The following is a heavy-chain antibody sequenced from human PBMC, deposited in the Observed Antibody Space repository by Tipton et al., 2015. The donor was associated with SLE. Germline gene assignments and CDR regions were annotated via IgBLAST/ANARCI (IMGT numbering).Heavy chain of an antibody. CDR3: ARSVGAFNF. D-gene: IGHD1-26*01. Sequence: SLRLSCAASGFPFSSYDMNWVRQAPGKGLEWVSLICSSGDTKNYADSVKGRFTISRDNAKNSLVLQMNSLRAEDTAVYHCARSVGAFNFWGQGTLVTVSS. J-gene: IGHJ4*02. V-gene: IGHV3-48*03. CDR1: GFPFSSYD. CDR2: ICSSGDTK.